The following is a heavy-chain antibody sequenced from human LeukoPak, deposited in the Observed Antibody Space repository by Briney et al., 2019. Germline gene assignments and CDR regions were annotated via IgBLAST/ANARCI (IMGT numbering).Heavy chain of an antibody. J-gene: IGHJ4*02. D-gene: IGHD6-13*01. CDR3: ARAPGIAAADLDY. Sequence: ASVKVSCKASGGTFSSYAISWVRQAPGQGLEWMGGIIPIFGTANYAQKFQGRVTITADESTSTAYMELSSLRSEDTAVYYCARAPGIAAADLDYWGQGTLVTVS. V-gene: IGHV1-69*13. CDR1: GGTFSSYA. CDR2: IIPIFGTA.